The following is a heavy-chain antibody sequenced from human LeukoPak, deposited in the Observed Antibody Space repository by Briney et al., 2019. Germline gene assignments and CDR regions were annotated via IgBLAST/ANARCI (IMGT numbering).Heavy chain of an antibody. CDR2: ISSSGSTI. Sequence: GGSLRLSCAASGFTFSSYAMHWVRQAPGKGLEWVSYISSSGSTIYYADSVKGRFTISRDNTKNSLYLQMNSLRAEDTAVYYCARAEYSGSYPLWYWGQGTLVTVSS. CDR3: ARAEYSGSYPLWY. D-gene: IGHD1-26*01. V-gene: IGHV3-48*03. J-gene: IGHJ4*02. CDR1: GFTFSSYA.